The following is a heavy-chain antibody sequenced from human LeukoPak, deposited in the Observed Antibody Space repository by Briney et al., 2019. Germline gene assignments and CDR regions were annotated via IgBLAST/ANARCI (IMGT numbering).Heavy chain of an antibody. V-gene: IGHV4-39*01. D-gene: IGHD6-19*01. J-gene: IGHJ4*02. CDR3: ARQVVAVAGTGYFDY. CDR1: GGSIRSSSYY. CDR2: IYYSGST. Sequence: SETLSLTCTVSGGSIRSSSYYWGWIRQPPGKGLEWIGGIYYSGSTYYNASLKSRGTISVDTSKNQFSLKLNSVTAADTAVYFCARQVVAVAGTGYFDYWGQGTLVTVSS.